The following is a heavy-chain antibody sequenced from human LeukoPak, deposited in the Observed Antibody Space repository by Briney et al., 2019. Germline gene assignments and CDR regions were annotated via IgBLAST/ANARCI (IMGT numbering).Heavy chain of an antibody. CDR1: GGSISSSTYY. D-gene: IGHD3-22*01. J-gene: IGHJ4*02. Sequence: PSETLSLTCTVSGGSISSSTYYWGWIRQPPGKGLEWIGSIYYSGSTYYNPSLKSRVTISVDTSKNQFSLKLSSVTAADTAVYYCARHLYYYDSSGYYDNPRRGFDYWGQGTLVTVSS. CDR2: IYYSGST. V-gene: IGHV4-39*01. CDR3: ARHLYYYDSSGYYDNPRRGFDY.